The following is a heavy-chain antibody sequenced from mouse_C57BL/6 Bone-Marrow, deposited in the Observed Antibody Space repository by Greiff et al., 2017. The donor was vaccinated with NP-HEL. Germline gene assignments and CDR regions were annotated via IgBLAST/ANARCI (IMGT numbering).Heavy chain of an antibody. V-gene: IGHV1-26*01. Sequence: VQLQQSGPELVKPGASVKISCKASGYTFTDYYMNWVKQSHGKSLEWIGDINPNNGGTSYNQKFKGKATLTVDKSSSTAYMELRSLTSEDSAVYYCAIKNYAMDYWGQGTSVTVSS. CDR3: AIKNYAMDY. CDR2: INPNNGGT. CDR1: GYTFTDYY. J-gene: IGHJ4*01.